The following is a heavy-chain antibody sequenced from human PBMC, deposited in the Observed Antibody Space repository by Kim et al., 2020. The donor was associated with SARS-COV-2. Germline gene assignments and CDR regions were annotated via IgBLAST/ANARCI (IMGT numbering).Heavy chain of an antibody. Sequence: GGSLRLSCAASGFTFSSYAMSWVRQAPGKGLEWVSVIYSGGSSTYYADSVKGRFTISRDNSKNTLYLQMNSLRAEDTAVYYCAKEVGGWEQWPTIDYWGQGTLVTVSS. V-gene: IGHV3-23*03. CDR3: AKEVGGWEQWPTIDY. D-gene: IGHD6-19*01. CDR1: GFTFSSYA. CDR2: IYSGGSST. J-gene: IGHJ4*02.